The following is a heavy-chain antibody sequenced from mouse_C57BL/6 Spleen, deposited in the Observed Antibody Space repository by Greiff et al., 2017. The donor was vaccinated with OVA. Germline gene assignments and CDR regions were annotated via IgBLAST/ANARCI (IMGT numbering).Heavy chain of an antibody. Sequence: EVKLVESGGGLVKPGGSLKLSCAASGFTFSSYAMSWVRQTPEKRLEWVATISDGGSYTYYPDNVKGRFTISRDNAKNNLYLQMTHLKSEDTAMYYCAREGSTMVTAWYFDVWGTGTTVTVSS. CDR2: ISDGGSYT. J-gene: IGHJ1*03. CDR1: GFTFSSYA. CDR3: AREGSTMVTAWYFDV. D-gene: IGHD2-2*01. V-gene: IGHV5-4*01.